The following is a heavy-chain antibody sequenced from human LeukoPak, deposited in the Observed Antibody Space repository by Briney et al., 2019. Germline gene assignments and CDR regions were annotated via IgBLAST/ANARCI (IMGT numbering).Heavy chain of an antibody. V-gene: IGHV4-34*01. Sequence: SETLSLTCGVSGGSFTDYYWTWIRQPPGKGLELIGDVDHSGSTHYNPSLRGRVTVSIYTSKNQFSLKLTSVTAADTAMYYCARPRGNRWPFDYWGQGILVAVSS. D-gene: IGHD2-15*01. J-gene: IGHJ4*02. CDR3: ARPRGNRWPFDY. CDR2: VDHSGST. CDR1: GGSFTDYY.